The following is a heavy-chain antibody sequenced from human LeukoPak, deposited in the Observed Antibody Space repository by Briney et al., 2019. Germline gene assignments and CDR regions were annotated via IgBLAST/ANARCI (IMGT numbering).Heavy chain of an antibody. Sequence: GGSLRLSCAASGFTFSSYSMNWVRQAPGKGLEWVSSISSSSSNIYYADSVKGRYTISRDNAKNSLYLQMNSLRAEDTAVYYCARIAYCGGDCPSDYWGQGTLVTVSS. V-gene: IGHV3-21*01. CDR2: ISSSSSNI. D-gene: IGHD2-21*02. CDR1: GFTFSSYS. J-gene: IGHJ4*02. CDR3: ARIAYCGGDCPSDY.